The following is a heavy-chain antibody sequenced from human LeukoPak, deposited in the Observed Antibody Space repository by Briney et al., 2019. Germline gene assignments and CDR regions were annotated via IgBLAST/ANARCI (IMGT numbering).Heavy chain of an antibody. CDR3: ATSPVVPVGPQVIDY. V-gene: IGHV1-2*02. D-gene: IGHD2-2*01. J-gene: IGHJ4*02. CDR2: INPNSGGT. Sequence: GASVKVSCKASGYTFTGYYMHWVRQAPGQGLEWMGWINPNSGGTNYAQKFQGRVTMTRDTSISTAYMELSRLRSDDTAVYYCATSPVVPVGPQVIDYWGQGTLVTVSS. CDR1: GYTFTGYY.